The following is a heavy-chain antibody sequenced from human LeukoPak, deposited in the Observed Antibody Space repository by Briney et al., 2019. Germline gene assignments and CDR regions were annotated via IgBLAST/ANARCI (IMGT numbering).Heavy chain of an antibody. Sequence: ASVKVSCKTFGYSFATSSITWVRQAPGQRLEWMGWISPNNGNRHYAQKVQGRITMTTDTSTNTAYMELTSLRSDDTAVHYCLRVRNGGNWRGAFDVWGQGTTVTVSS. V-gene: IGHV1-18*01. J-gene: IGHJ3*01. CDR1: GYSFATSS. CDR3: LRVRNGGNWRGAFDV. D-gene: IGHD4-23*01. CDR2: ISPNNGNR.